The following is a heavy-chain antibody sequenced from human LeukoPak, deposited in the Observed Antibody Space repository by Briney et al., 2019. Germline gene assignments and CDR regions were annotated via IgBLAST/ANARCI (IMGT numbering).Heavy chain of an antibody. CDR3: AKTLDGFWPQFDF. D-gene: IGHD5-24*01. J-gene: IGHJ4*02. Sequence: GGSLRLSCAASGFPFHNHDMYWVRQTPGKGLEWVALISHGGGKEHYAESVKGRFTISRDNSRNTVYLQMSSLRSDDTAIYYCAKTLDGFWPQFDFWGQGTLLTVSS. CDR2: ISHGGGKE. V-gene: IGHV3-30*18. CDR1: GFPFHNHD.